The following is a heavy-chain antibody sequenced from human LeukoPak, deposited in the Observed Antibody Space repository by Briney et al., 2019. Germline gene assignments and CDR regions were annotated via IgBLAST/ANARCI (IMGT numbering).Heavy chain of an antibody. D-gene: IGHD3-3*01. CDR3: ARPCRAYYDFWSGYPSGMDV. J-gene: IGHJ6*02. V-gene: IGHV4-4*02. CDR2: VNLQGST. CDR1: GGSISNTNW. Sequence: SETLSLTCGVSGGSISNTNWWTWVRQPSGKGLEWIGEVNLQGSTNYNPSLKSRVAISVDKSENHISLKLTSVTAADTAVYYCARPCRAYYDFWSGYPSGMDVWGQGTTVTVSS.